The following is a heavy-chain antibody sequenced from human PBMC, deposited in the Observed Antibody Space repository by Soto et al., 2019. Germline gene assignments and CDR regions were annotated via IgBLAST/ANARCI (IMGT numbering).Heavy chain of an antibody. CDR3: ARQFNFDF. V-gene: IGHV5-51*01. J-gene: IGHJ4*02. Sequence: GESLKISCRGSGYTFTNYWIGWVRQMPGKGLEWMGIIYPGDSDTTYSPSFQGQVTISADKSINTAYLQWSSLKTSDTAMYYCARQFNFDFWGQGTLVTVSS. CDR2: IYPGDSDT. CDR1: GYTFTNYW.